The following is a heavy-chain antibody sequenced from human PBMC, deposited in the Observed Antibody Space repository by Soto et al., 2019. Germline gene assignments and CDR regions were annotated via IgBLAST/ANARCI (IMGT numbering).Heavy chain of an antibody. D-gene: IGHD3-10*01. CDR3: AKVQGSGSGLYYFYYYGMDV. V-gene: IGHV3-23*01. J-gene: IGHJ6*02. Sequence: GGSLRLSCAASGFTFSSYALSWVRQAPGKGLQCVSTVSGNGLSTYYADSVKGRFTISRDNSRNTLYLQMNSLRAEDTAVYYCAKVQGSGSGLYYFYYYGMDVWGQGTTVTVSS. CDR2: VSGNGLST. CDR1: GFTFSSYA.